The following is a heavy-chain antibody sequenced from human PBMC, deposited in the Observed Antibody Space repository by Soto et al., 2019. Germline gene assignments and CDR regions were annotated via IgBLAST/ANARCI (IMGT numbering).Heavy chain of an antibody. CDR1: GGSISSGDYY. CDR2: IYYSGST. D-gene: IGHD2-2*01. V-gene: IGHV4-30-4*01. Sequence: QVQLQESGPGLVKPSQTLSLTCTVSGGSISSGDYYWSWIRQPPGKGLEWIGYIYYSGSTYYNPSLKSRVTISVDTSKNQFSLKLSSVTAADTAVYYCARDVGVVPAAYPYYSYGMDVWGQGTTVTVSS. CDR3: ARDVGVVPAAYPYYSYGMDV. J-gene: IGHJ6*02.